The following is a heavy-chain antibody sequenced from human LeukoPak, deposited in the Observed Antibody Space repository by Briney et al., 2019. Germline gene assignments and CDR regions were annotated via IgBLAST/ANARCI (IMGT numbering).Heavy chain of an antibody. CDR1: GFTFSSYW. V-gene: IGHV3-7*03. J-gene: IGHJ4*02. D-gene: IGHD3-22*01. CDR2: IKQDGSEK. Sequence: GGSLRLSCAASGFTFSSYWMSWVRQAPGKGLEWVANIKQDGSEKYYVDSVKGRFTISRDNAKNSLYLQMNSLRAEDTAVYYCARAIIRYYYDSSGYYYFDYWGQGTLVTVSS. CDR3: ARAIIRYYYDSSGYYYFDY.